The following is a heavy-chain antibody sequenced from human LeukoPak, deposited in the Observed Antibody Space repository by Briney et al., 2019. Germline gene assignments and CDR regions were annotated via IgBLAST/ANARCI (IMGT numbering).Heavy chain of an antibody. CDR1: GGSVSNYY. Sequence: SETLSLTCTVSGGSVSNYYWSWVRQPPGKGLEWIAYIHYTGNTNYNPSLKSRVTISGDTSKNQFSLKLSSVTAADTAVYYCARGRGFEQPNAFDIWGQGTMVTVSS. J-gene: IGHJ3*02. CDR2: IHYTGNT. D-gene: IGHD3-22*01. CDR3: ARGRGFEQPNAFDI. V-gene: IGHV4-59*02.